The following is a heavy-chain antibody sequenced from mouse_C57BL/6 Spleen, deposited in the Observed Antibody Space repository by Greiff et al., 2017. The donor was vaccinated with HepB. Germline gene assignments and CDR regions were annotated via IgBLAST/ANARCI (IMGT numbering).Heavy chain of an antibody. CDR2: IHPNSGST. V-gene: IGHV1-64*01. Sequence: QVQLQQPGAELVKPGASVKLSCKASGYTFTSYWMHWVKQRPGQGLEWIGMIHPNSGSTNYNEKFKSKATLTVDKSSSTAYMQLSSLTSEDSAVYYGASSYYDNDSFYYYSMDYWGQGTSLTVSS. CDR1: GYTFTSYW. D-gene: IGHD2-4*01. CDR3: ASSYYDNDSFYYYSMDY. J-gene: IGHJ4*01.